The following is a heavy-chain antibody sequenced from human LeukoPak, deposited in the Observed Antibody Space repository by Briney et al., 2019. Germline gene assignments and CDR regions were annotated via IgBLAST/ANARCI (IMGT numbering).Heavy chain of an antibody. V-gene: IGHV3-7*01. Sequence: GGSLRLSCAASGFTFSSYWMSWVRQAPGKGLEWVANIKQDGSEKYYVDSVKGRFTISRDNAKNSLYLQMNSLRAVDTAVYYCARDSPIWFGELFWFDPWGQGTLVTVSS. J-gene: IGHJ5*02. CDR1: GFTFSSYW. CDR3: ARDSPIWFGELFWFDP. D-gene: IGHD3-10*01. CDR2: IKQDGSEK.